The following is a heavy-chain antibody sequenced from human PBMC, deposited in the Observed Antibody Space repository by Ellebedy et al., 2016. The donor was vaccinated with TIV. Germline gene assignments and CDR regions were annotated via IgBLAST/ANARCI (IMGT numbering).Heavy chain of an antibody. J-gene: IGHJ4*02. CDR3: AKYRLLWFGESDYFDY. CDR2: ISGSGIST. V-gene: IGHV3-23*01. Sequence: GESLKISCAASGFTFGSYAMSWVRQAPGKGLEWVSGISGSGISTYYADSVKGRFTISRDNSKNTLYLQMNSLRAEDTAVYYCAKYRLLWFGESDYFDYWGQGTLVTVSS. CDR1: GFTFGSYA. D-gene: IGHD3-10*01.